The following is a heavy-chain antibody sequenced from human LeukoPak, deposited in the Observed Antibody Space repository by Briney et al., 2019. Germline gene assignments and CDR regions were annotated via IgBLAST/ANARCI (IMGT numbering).Heavy chain of an antibody. D-gene: IGHD5-18*01. J-gene: IGHJ4*02. CDR1: EFTFSSYT. CDR3: ARGDTADLGRRGTPTTSDY. Sequence: KAGGSLRLSCADSEFTFSSYTVNWVRQAPGKGLEWVASISSSRTYIYYADSLKGRFTISRDNAKNSLYLQMNSLRAEDTAVYYCARGDTADLGRRGTPTTSDYWGQGTLVTVSS. CDR2: ISSSRTYI. V-gene: IGHV3-21*01.